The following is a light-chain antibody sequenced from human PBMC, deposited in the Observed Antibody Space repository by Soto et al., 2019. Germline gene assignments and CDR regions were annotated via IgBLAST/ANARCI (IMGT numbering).Light chain of an antibody. CDR1: SSDVGSYNR. J-gene: IGLJ2*01. V-gene: IGLV2-18*02. CDR3: SSYTGSGTLGI. CDR2: EVS. Sequence: QSVLTQPPSVSGSPGQSVTISCTGTSSDVGSYNRVSWYQQPPGTAPKLMIYEVSNRPSGVPDRFSGSKSGNTASLTISGLQAEDEADYYCSSYTGSGTLGIFGGGTKVTVL.